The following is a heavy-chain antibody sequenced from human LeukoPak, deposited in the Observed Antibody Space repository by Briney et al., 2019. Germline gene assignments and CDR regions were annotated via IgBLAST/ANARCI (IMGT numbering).Heavy chain of an antibody. CDR1: GFTFSSYG. J-gene: IGHJ4*02. CDR3: ARDLSWFGEFDY. V-gene: IGHV3-33*01. CDR2: IWYDGSNK. Sequence: GGSLRLSCAASGFTFSSYGMHWVRQARGKGLEWVAVIWYDGSNKYYADSVKGRFTISRDNSKNTLYLQMNSLRAEDTAVYYCARDLSWFGEFDYWGQGTLVTVSS. D-gene: IGHD3-10*01.